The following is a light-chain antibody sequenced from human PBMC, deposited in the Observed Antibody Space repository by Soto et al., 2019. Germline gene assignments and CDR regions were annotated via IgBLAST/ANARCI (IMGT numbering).Light chain of an antibody. J-gene: IGKJ1*01. CDR3: QQYNNWPRT. V-gene: IGKV3-15*01. CDR2: GAS. CDR1: QRFSSN. Sequence: EIVMTQSPATLSVSPGERATLSCRASQRFSSNLAWYQQKPGQAPRLLICGASTRATGVPARFSGSGSGTEFTLTISSLQSEDFAVYYCQQYNNWPRTFGQGTKVDIK.